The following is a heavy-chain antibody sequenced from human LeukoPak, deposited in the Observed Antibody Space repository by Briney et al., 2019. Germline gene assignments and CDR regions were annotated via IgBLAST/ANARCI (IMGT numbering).Heavy chain of an antibody. CDR1: GFTFSKYA. CDR2: IGGSGGNT. J-gene: IGHJ5*02. D-gene: IGHD3-22*01. V-gene: IGHV3-23*01. Sequence: GGSLRLSCAASGFTFSKYAMSWVRQAPGKGLEWVSAIGGSGGNTFYTESVKGRFTISRDNAKNSLYLQMNSLRAEDTAVYYCARDLFQYYYDSSGRNWFDPWGQATLVTVSS. CDR3: ARDLFQYYYDSSGRNWFDP.